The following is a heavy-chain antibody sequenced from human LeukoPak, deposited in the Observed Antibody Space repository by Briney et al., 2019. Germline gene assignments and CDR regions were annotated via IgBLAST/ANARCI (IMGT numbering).Heavy chain of an antibody. CDR3: VRVDGRDGYRGLVDY. D-gene: IGHD5-24*01. J-gene: IGHJ4*02. Sequence: PSETLSLTCAVYGGSLSGYIWSWLRQPPGKGVEWIGEINHSGSTDYNPSLKSRVTMSVDTSRNQFSLKLNSVTAADAAVYYCVRVDGRDGYRGLVDYWGQGTLVTVSA. V-gene: IGHV4-34*01. CDR2: INHSGST. CDR1: GGSLSGYI.